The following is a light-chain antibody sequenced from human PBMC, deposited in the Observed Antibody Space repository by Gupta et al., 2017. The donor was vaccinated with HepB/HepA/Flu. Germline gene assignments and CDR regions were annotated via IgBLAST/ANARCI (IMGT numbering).Light chain of an antibody. Sequence: EIVLTQSPATLSLSPGERATLSCMASQRVGTYLAWYKHKPGQAPRLLIYDASNRDPGIPARLSGSGYGTDLTLTISSRESEDFAVYYCQLRSNWPLFTFGHGTKVDIK. CDR2: DAS. J-gene: IGKJ3*01. V-gene: IGKV3-11*01. CDR1: QRVGTY. CDR3: QLRSNWPLFT.